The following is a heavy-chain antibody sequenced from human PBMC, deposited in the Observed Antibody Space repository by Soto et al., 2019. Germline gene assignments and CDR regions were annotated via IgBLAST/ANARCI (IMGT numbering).Heavy chain of an antibody. J-gene: IGHJ4*02. CDR1: GFTLSSYA. CDR2: ISYDGSNK. CDR3: ARARGGGIVVVVAAFDY. V-gene: IGHV3-30-3*01. D-gene: IGHD2-15*01. Sequence: QVQLVESGGGVVQPGRSLRLSCAASGFTLSSYAMHWVRQAPGKGLEWVAVISYDGSNKYYADSVKGRFTISRDNSKNTLYLQMNSLRAEDTAVYYCARARGGGIVVVVAAFDYWGQGTLVTVSS.